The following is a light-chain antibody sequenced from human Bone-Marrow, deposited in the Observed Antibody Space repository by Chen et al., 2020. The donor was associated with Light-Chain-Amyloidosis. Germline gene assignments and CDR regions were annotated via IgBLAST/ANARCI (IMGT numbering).Light chain of an antibody. CDR1: QSRLHSNGYNY. V-gene: IGKV2-28*01. J-gene: IGKJ5*01. CDR2: LGS. Sequence: DIVMTQSPLSLPVTPGEPASISCRSSQSRLHSNGYNYLDWYLQKPGQSPQLLIYLGSNRASGVPDRFGGSGSGTDFTLKISRVEAEDVGVYYCMQALQSITFGQGTRLEIK. CDR3: MQALQSIT.